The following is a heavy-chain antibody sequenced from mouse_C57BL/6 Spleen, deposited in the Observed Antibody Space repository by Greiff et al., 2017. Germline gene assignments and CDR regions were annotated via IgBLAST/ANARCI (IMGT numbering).Heavy chain of an antibody. CDR1: GYTFTSYW. V-gene: IGHV1-52*01. D-gene: IGHD2-5*01. J-gene: IGHJ1*03. Sequence: QVQLQQPGAELVRPGSSVKLSCKASGYTFTSYWMHWVKQRPIQGLEWIGNIDPSDSETHYNQKFKDKATLTVDKSSSTAYMQLSSLTSEDSAVYYCASAYYSNYLYFEVWGTGTTVTVSS. CDR3: ASAYYSNYLYFEV. CDR2: IDPSDSET.